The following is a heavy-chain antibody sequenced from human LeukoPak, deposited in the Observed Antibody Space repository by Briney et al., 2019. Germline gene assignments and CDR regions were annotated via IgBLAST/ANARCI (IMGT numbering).Heavy chain of an antibody. CDR1: GGSISSSSYY. V-gene: IGHV4-39*01. Sequence: PSETLSLTCTVSGGSISSSSYYWGWIRQPPGRGLEWIGSIYYSGSTYYNPSLKSRVTISVDTSENQFSLKLSSVTAADTAVYYCARHSMSTDAFDIWGQGTMVTVSS. CDR3: ARHSMSTDAFDI. J-gene: IGHJ3*02. CDR2: IYYSGST.